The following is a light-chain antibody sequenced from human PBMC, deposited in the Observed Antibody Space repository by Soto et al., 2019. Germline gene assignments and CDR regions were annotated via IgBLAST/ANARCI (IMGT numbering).Light chain of an antibody. CDR2: DAS. Sequence: DIQMTQDPSTLSASVGERVAITCRASQSISQWVAWYQQKPGRAPELLIYDASKLKSGVPSRFSGSGSGTEVSRTITSLQPDDSAMYSCQQYNGYSWTFGRGTKVEIK. J-gene: IGKJ1*01. CDR1: QSISQW. V-gene: IGKV1-5*01. CDR3: QQYNGYSWT.